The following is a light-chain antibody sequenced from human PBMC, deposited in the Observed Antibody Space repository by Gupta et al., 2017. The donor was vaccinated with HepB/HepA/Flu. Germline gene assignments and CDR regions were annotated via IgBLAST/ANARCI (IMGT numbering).Light chain of an antibody. CDR1: SSDVGGYNY. CDR2: DVS. V-gene: IGLV2-14*03. Sequence: QSALTQPASVSVSPGQSITISCTGTSSDVGGYNYVSWYQQHPGKAPKLMIYDVSNRPAGVSSRFSGSKSGNTASLTISGLQEEDEADYYCSSYTSSSTVVFGGGTKLTVL. CDR3: SSYTSSSTVV. J-gene: IGLJ2*01.